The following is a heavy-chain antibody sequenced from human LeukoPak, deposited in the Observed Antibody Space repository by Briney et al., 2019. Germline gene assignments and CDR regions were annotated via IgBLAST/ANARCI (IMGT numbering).Heavy chain of an antibody. CDR3: ARESGYYDVLTGCYNQNWFDP. J-gene: IGHJ5*02. CDR2: IYYRGGT. V-gene: IGHV4-39*02. Sequence: SETLSLTCTVSGGSISSSSYYWGWIRQPPGKGLEWIGSIYYRGGTYYNPSLKSRVTIFVDTSKNQFSLQLSSVAAADTAVFYCARESGYYDVLTGCYNQNWFDPWGQGTLVTVSS. D-gene: IGHD3-9*01. CDR1: GGSISSSSYY.